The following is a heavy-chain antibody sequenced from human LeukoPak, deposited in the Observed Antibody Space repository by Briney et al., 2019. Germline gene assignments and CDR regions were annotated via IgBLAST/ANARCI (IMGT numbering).Heavy chain of an antibody. CDR2: IKQDGSEK. V-gene: IGHV3-7*01. J-gene: IGHJ4*02. D-gene: IGHD5-12*01. CDR1: GFTPRRYC. CDR3: ARDAGGHALYFDY. Sequence: PGGSLRLSRAASGFTPRRYCMSWVRAAPGKGLGRGANIKQDGSEKYFVDSVKGRFTISRENAKNSLYLQMNSLRAEDTAVYYCARDAGGHALYFDYWGQGTLVTVSS.